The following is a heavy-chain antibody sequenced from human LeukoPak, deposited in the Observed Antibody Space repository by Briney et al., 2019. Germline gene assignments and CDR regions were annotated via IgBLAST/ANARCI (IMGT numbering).Heavy chain of an antibody. Sequence: GGSLRLSCAASGFTFSTYIMNWVRQTPGKGLEWVSSIGTSTSYIYYADSVKGRFTISRDNAKNSLYLEMNSLRAEDTAVYYCARDKVVGPTKFDSWGQGTLVTVSS. J-gene: IGHJ5*01. CDR3: ARDKVVGPTKFDS. CDR1: GFTFSTYI. D-gene: IGHD1-26*01. V-gene: IGHV3-21*01. CDR2: IGTSTSYI.